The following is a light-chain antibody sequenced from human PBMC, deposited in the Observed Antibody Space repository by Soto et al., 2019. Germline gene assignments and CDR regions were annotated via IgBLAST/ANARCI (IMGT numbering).Light chain of an antibody. Sequence: SGLTQPASVSGSPGQSITISCTGASSDVDNGYNSVSWYQQHPGKAPKLMIYEVRNRPSGVSNRFSGSTSRNTASLTTSGLQAEDQAAYSCSSYSTSATAYVFGTGTQVPGL. V-gene: IGLV2-14*01. CDR2: EVR. CDR1: SSDVDNGYNS. CDR3: SSYSTSATAYV. J-gene: IGLJ1*01.